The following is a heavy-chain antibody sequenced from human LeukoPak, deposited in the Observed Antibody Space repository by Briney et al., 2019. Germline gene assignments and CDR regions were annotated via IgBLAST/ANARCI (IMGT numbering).Heavy chain of an antibody. Sequence: GGSLRLSCAASGFTFSSYAMSWVRQAPGKGLEWVSTISGSGGSIYYADSVKGRFTISRDNSKNTLNLQMNSLRAEDTAVYYCAKEPLYCGGDCYEPFDYWGQGTLVTVSP. CDR1: GFTFSSYA. V-gene: IGHV3-23*01. CDR2: ISGSGGSI. J-gene: IGHJ4*02. CDR3: AKEPLYCGGDCYEPFDY. D-gene: IGHD2-21*02.